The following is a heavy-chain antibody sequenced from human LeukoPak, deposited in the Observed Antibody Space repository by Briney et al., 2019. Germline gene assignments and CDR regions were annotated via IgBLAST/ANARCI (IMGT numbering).Heavy chain of an antibody. V-gene: IGHV3-21*01. D-gene: IGHD2/OR15-2a*01. CDR3: ASGASMSPDY. CDR1: GFTFSSYS. CDR2: ISNSRSYI. J-gene: IGHJ4*02. Sequence: PGGPLRLSCAASGFTFSSYSMNWVRQAPGKGLEWVSSISNSRSYIYYTDSVKRRFTISRDNAKNSLYLQMNSLRAEDTAVYYCASGASMSPDYWGQGTLVTVSS.